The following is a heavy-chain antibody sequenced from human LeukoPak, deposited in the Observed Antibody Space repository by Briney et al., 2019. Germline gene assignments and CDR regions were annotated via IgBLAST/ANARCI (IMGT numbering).Heavy chain of an antibody. D-gene: IGHD1-1*01. CDR1: GFTFSGYS. CDR3: ARDSIQLWPNAIDF. Sequence: GGSLRLSCATSGFTFSGYSMNWVRQAPGKGLEWISYISSSSINIHYGDSVKGRFTISRDNAENSLYLQMNSLRAEDTAVYYYARDSIQLWPNAIDFWGQGTLVTVSS. V-gene: IGHV3-48*01. J-gene: IGHJ4*02. CDR2: ISSSSINI.